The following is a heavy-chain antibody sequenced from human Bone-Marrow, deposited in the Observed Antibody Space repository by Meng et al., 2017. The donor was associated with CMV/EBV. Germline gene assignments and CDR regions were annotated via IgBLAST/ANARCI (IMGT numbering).Heavy chain of an antibody. D-gene: IGHD4-11*01. CDR2: INPNSGGT. CDR3: ARGLQLGWFDP. J-gene: IGHJ5*02. V-gene: IGHV1-2*02. Sequence: QVQLVPAGAEVKKPGASVKVSCKASGYTFTSYGISWVRQAPGQGLEWMGWINPNSGGTNYAQKFQGRVTMTRDTSISTAYMELSRLRSDDTAVYYCARGLQLGWFDPWGQGTLVTVSS. CDR1: GYTFTSYG.